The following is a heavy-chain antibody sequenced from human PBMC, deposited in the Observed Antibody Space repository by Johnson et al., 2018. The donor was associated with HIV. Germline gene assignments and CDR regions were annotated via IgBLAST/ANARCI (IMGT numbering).Heavy chain of an antibody. CDR2: IWYDGSNQ. CDR1: GFTFSSYG. Sequence: QVQLVESGGGVVQPGRSLRLSCAASGFTFSSYGMHWVRQAPGKGLEWVAVIWYDGSNQYYADSMKGRFTISRDNSKNTLYLQMNSLIPEDTAVYYCCYGSGTYDGPAFDIWGQVTVVIVSS. D-gene: IGHD3-10*01. J-gene: IGHJ3*02. CDR3: CYGSGTYDGPAFDI. V-gene: IGHV3-33*01.